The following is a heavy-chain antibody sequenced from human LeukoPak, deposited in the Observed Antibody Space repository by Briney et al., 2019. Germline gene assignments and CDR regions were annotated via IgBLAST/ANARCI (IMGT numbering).Heavy chain of an antibody. CDR3: AREGPLMDGPLSDS. V-gene: IGHV4-39*07. J-gene: IGHJ4*02. D-gene: IGHD5-24*01. Sequence: SETLSLTCTVSGGSIISITYYWGWIRQPPGRGLEWTGSIYYTGSTDHSPSLKSRVSISVDTSKNQFSLNLSSVTAADTAIYYCAREGPLMDGPLSDSWGQGTLVTVSS. CDR1: GGSIISITYY. CDR2: IYYTGST.